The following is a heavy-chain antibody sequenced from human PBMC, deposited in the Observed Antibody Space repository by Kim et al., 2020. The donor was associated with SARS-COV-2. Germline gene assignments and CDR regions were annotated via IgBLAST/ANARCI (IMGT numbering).Heavy chain of an antibody. Sequence: DSGKGRFTIYRDNSKTTLYLQMNRLRAEDTAVYYCAKELLSGDYAEVENYWGQGTLVTVSS. J-gene: IGHJ4*02. CDR3: AKELLSGDYAEVENY. D-gene: IGHD4-17*01. V-gene: IGHV3-23*01.